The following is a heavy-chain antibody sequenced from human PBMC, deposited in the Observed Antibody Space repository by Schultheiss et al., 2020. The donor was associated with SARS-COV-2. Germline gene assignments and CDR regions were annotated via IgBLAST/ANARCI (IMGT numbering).Heavy chain of an antibody. Sequence: GGSLRLSCAASGFTFSSYAMHWVRQAPGKGLEWVAVISYDGSNKYYADSVKGRFTISRDNSKNTLYLQMNSLRAEDTAVYYCARDRRYYDILTVPQTYYYYMDVWGKGTTVTVSS. V-gene: IGHV3-30*04. J-gene: IGHJ6*03. CDR3: ARDRRYYDILTVPQTYYYYMDV. CDR2: ISYDGSNK. D-gene: IGHD3-9*01. CDR1: GFTFSSYA.